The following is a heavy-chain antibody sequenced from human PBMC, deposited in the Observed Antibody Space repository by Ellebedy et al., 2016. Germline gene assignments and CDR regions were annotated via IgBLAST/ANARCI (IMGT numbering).Heavy chain of an antibody. J-gene: IGHJ3*02. V-gene: IGHV3-21*04. D-gene: IGHD5-12*01. CDR2: ISSSSSYT. CDR1: GFTFSSYS. Sequence: GGSLRLSXAASGFTFSSYSMNWVRQAPGKGLEWVSSISSSSSYTNYADSVKGRFTISRDNAKNSLYLQMNSLRAEDTAVYYCARECRYIVATMRAFDIWGQGTMVTVSS. CDR3: ARECRYIVATMRAFDI.